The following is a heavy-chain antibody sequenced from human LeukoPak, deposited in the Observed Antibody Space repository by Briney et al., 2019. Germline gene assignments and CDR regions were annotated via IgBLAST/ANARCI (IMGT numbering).Heavy chain of an antibody. Sequence: SVKVSCKASGGTFSSYAISWVRQAPGQGLEWMGGIIPIFGTANYAQKFQGGVTITADESTSTAYMELSSLRSEDTAVYYCARDYYDSRESGETVYFDYWGQGTLVTVSS. CDR2: IIPIFGTA. V-gene: IGHV1-69*13. D-gene: IGHD3-22*01. J-gene: IGHJ4*02. CDR3: ARDYYDSRESGETVYFDY. CDR1: GGTFSSYA.